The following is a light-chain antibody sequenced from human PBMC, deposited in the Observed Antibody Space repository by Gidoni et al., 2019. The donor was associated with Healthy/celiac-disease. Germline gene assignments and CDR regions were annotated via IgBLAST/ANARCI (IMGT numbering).Light chain of an antibody. CDR3: QAWDSSTGDVV. V-gene: IGLV3-1*01. J-gene: IGLJ2*01. Sequence: SYELTQPPLVAVSPGQTASITCSGDKLGDKYSCWYQQKTGQSPVLVIYQDSKRPSGIPERFSGSNSGNTATLTISGTQAMDEADYYCQAWDSSTGDVVFGGGTKLTVL. CDR2: QDS. CDR1: KLGDKY.